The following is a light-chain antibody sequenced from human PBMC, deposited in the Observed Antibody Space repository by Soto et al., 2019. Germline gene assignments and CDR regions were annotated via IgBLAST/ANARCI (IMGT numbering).Light chain of an antibody. CDR1: HTIGXW. Sequence: DIQMTQSPSTLSGCVGDRVTITFRAGHTIGXWLAXYXXXXXXAXXLXIXXXXXXXSGVPSRFSGSGSGTEFTLTISSLQPDDFATYYCQHYNSYSEAFGQGTKVDIK. CDR3: QHYNSYSEA. CDR2: XXX. J-gene: IGKJ1*01. V-gene: IGKV1-5*03.